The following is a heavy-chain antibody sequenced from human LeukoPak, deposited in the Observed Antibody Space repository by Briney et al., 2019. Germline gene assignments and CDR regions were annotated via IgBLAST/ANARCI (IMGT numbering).Heavy chain of an antibody. CDR3: ARVGHCSSTSCYRDYYYYMDV. D-gene: IGHD2-2*01. Sequence: PGGSLTLSCAAAGFTFSGSAMHWVRQASGKGLEWVGRIRSKANSYATAYAASVKGRFTISRDDSKNTAYLQMNSLKTEDTAVYYCARVGHCSSTSCYRDYYYYMDVWGKGTTVTVSS. V-gene: IGHV3-73*01. J-gene: IGHJ6*03. CDR1: GFTFSGSA. CDR2: IRSKANSYAT.